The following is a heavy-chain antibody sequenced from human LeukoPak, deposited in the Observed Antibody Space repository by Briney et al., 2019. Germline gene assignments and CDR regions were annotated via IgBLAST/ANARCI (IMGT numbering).Heavy chain of an antibody. CDR1: GYTFTIYD. CDR2: MNPNSGNT. CDR3: ATLRRAFDI. V-gene: IGHV1-8*01. J-gene: IGHJ3*02. Sequence: GASVKVSCKASGYTFTIYDINWARQATGQGLEWMGWMNPNSGNTGYAQKFQGRVTMTRSTSISTAYMELSSLRSEDTAVYYCATLRRAFDIWGQGTMVTVSS.